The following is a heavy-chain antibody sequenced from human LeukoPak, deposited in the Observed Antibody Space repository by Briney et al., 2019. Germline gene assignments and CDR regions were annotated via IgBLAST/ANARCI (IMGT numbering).Heavy chain of an antibody. D-gene: IGHD6-25*01. CDR1: RGSITNYY. V-gene: IGHV4-59*08. Sequence: SETLSLTCTVSRGSITNYYWSWIRQPPGKGLERIGYIYYSGSTNYNPSLKSRVTISVDTSKNQFSLKLSSVTAADTAVYYCARGGSGQPYNWFDPWGQGTLVTVSS. CDR2: IYYSGST. J-gene: IGHJ5*02. CDR3: ARGGSGQPYNWFDP.